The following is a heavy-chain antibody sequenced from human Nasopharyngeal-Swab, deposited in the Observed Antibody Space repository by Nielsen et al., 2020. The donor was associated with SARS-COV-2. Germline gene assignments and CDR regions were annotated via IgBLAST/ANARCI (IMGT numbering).Heavy chain of an antibody. CDR2: IYSGGST. V-gene: IGHV3-53*01. J-gene: IGHJ6*02. CDR1: GFTVSSNY. D-gene: IGHD3-22*01. CDR3: ARGGNYYDSSGYVYYYYGMDV. Sequence: GESLKISCAASGFTVSSNYMSWVRQAPGKGPEWVSVIYSGGSTYYADSVKGRFTISRDNSKNTLYLQMNSLRAEDTAVYYCARGGNYYDSSGYVYYYYGMDVWGQGTTVTVSS.